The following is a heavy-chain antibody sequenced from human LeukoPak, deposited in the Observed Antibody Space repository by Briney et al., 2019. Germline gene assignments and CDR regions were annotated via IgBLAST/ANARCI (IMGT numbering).Heavy chain of an antibody. Sequence: PGGSLRLSCAASGFTFSSYGMSWVRQAPGKGLEWVSAISGSGGSTYYADSVKGRFTISRDNSKNTLYLQMNSLRAEDTAVYYCAGTLWFGELLYSAFDYWGQGTLVTVSS. CDR1: GFTFSSYG. V-gene: IGHV3-23*01. D-gene: IGHD3-10*01. CDR2: ISGSGGST. CDR3: AGTLWFGELLYSAFDY. J-gene: IGHJ4*02.